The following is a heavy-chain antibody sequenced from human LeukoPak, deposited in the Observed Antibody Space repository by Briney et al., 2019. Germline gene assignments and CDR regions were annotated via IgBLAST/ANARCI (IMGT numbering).Heavy chain of an antibody. J-gene: IGHJ4*02. CDR2: IRYDGSNK. Sequence: GGSLRLSCAASGFTFSSYGMHWVRQAPGKGLEWVAFIRYDGSNKYYADSVKGRFTISRDNSKNTLYLQMNSLRAEDTAVYYCAKDLDSSWYSFDYWGQGTLVTVSS. CDR3: AKDLDSSWYSFDY. CDR1: GFTFSSYG. D-gene: IGHD6-13*01. V-gene: IGHV3-30*02.